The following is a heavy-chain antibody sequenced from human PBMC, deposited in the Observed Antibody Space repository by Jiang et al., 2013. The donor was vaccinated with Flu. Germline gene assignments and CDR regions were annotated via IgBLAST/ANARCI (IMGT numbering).Heavy chain of an antibody. D-gene: IGHD3-9*01. Sequence: VQLLESGGGLVQPGGSLRLSCAASGFTFSSYWMSWVRQAPGKGLEWVANIKQDGSEKYYVDSVKGRFTISRDNAKNSLYLQMNSLRAEDTAVYYCARFSYYDILTGYRTGWFDYWGQGTLVTVSS. CDR1: GFTFSSYW. CDR2: IKQDGSEK. V-gene: IGHV3-7*01. J-gene: IGHJ4*02. CDR3: ARFSYYDILTGYRTGWFDY.